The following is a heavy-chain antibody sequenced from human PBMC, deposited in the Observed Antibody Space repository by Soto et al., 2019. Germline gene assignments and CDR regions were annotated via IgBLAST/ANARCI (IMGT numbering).Heavy chain of an antibody. CDR3: AHRTYYYDSSGYYYWEEYFRQ. J-gene: IGHJ1*01. CDR1: GFSLSTSGVG. CDR2: IYWDDDK. V-gene: IGHV2-5*02. D-gene: IGHD3-22*01. Sequence: QLTLKESGPTLVTPTQTLTLTCTFSGFSLSTSGVGVGWIRPPPGKALAWLALIYWDDDKRYSPSLKRRLTITKDTSKNQVVLTMTIMEPVDTATYYCAHRTYYYDSSGYYYWEEYFRQWGPGTQVTVPS.